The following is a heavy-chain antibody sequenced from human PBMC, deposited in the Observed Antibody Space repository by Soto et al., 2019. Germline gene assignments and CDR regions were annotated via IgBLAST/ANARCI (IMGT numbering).Heavy chain of an antibody. D-gene: IGHD3-22*01. J-gene: IGHJ1*01. CDR1: GFTFSSYS. Sequence: GGSLRLSCAASGFTFSSYSMNWVRQAPGKGLEWVSSISSSSSYIYYADSVKGRFTISRDNAKNSLYLQMNSLRAEDTAVYYCARESAYDSSGYYYYFQHWGQGTLVTVSS. CDR2: ISSSSSYI. CDR3: ARESAYDSSGYYYYFQH. V-gene: IGHV3-21*01.